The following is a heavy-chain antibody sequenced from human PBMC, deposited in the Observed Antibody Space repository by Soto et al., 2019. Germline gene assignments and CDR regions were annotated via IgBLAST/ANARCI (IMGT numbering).Heavy chain of an antibody. J-gene: IGHJ4*02. CDR1: RSGFITCD. D-gene: IGHD6-25*01. CDR3: ARRRERSGPNYFDA. Sequence: ETSVKVSWRARRSGFITCDMSWXRQAPGQGLEWMGWMNPYDGNSGYAQNFQGKATMTRHSSVNTAYMELSGLRSNDTAVYFCARRRERSGPNYFDAWAQGSLVTVSS. V-gene: IGHV1-8*01. CDR2: MNPYDGNS.